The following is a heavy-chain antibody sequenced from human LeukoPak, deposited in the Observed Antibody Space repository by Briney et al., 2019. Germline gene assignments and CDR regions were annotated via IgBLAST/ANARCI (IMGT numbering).Heavy chain of an antibody. V-gene: IGHV4-34*01. D-gene: IGHD3-22*01. Sequence: SETLSLTCAVYGGSFSGYYWSWIRQPPGKGLEWIGEINHSGSTNYNPSLKSRVTISVDTSKNQFSLKLSSVTAADTAVYYCARDWGSSGYYDAFDIWGQGTMVTVSS. CDR3: ARDWGSSGYYDAFDI. CDR1: GGSFSGYY. CDR2: INHSGST. J-gene: IGHJ3*02.